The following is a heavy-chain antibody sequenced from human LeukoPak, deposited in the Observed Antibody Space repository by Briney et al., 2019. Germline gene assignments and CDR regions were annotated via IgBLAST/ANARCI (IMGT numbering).Heavy chain of an antibody. D-gene: IGHD1-26*01. J-gene: IGHJ6*03. V-gene: IGHV3-21*01. Sequence: GGSLRLSCAASRFTFSSYSMNWVRQAPGKGLEWVSSISSSSSYIYYADSVKGRFTISRDNAKSSLYLQMNSLRAEDTAVYYCARDPYSGSYGADYYYYMDVWGKGTTVTISS. CDR1: RFTFSSYS. CDR3: ARDPYSGSYGADYYYYMDV. CDR2: ISSSSSYI.